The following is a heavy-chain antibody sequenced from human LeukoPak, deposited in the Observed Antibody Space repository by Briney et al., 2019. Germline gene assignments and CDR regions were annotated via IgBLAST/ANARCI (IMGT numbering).Heavy chain of an antibody. J-gene: IGHJ4*02. CDR1: GGSITSYY. D-gene: IGHD1-14*01. CDR3: ARASTTFDD. CDR2: VSDGGRT. V-gene: IGHV4-59*01. Sequence: PSETLSLTCSVSGGSITSYYWSWIRQPPGKGLEWIGHVSDGGRTNYSPSLRSRVSISVDTSKNQVSLKLNSVTAADTAVYFCARASTTFDDWGQGTLVTVSS.